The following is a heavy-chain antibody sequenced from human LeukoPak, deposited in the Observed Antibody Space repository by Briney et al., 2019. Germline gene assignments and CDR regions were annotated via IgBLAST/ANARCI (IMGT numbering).Heavy chain of an antibody. Sequence: GSLRLSCAASGFTFSSYAMSWVRQPPGKGLEWIGSIYYSGSTYYNPSLKSRVTISVDTSKNQFSLKLSSVTAADTAVYYCARRVRWELLYNWFDPWGQGTLVTVSS. D-gene: IGHD1-26*01. J-gene: IGHJ5*02. CDR2: IYYSGST. CDR1: GFTFSSYA. V-gene: IGHV4-39*01. CDR3: ARRVRWELLYNWFDP.